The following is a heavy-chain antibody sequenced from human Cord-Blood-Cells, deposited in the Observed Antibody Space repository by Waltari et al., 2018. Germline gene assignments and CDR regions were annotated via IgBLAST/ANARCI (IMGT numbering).Heavy chain of an antibody. CDR1: GGSFRGSS. CDR2: INHSGST. Sequence: QVQLQQWGAGLLKPPETLSPTCAVYGGSFRGSSWSWLRQPPGKGLEWIGEINHSGSTNYNPSLKSRVTISVDTSKNQFSLKLSSVTAADTAVYYCARVPASTVVTDYWGQGTLVTVSS. V-gene: IGHV4-34*01. J-gene: IGHJ4*02. D-gene: IGHD4-17*01. CDR3: ARVPASTVVTDY.